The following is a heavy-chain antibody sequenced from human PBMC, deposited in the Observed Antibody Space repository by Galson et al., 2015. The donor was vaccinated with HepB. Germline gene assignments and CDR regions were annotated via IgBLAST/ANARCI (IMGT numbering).Heavy chain of an antibody. V-gene: IGHV3-23*01. CDR2: IGIERPTT. CDR3: AKEFTDFDSAGDAFDV. CDR1: GFMFRRYA. Sequence: SLRLSCAASGFMFRRYAMAWVRQAPGKGLEWVSVIGIERPTTFYSDSVRGRFTISRDDSSNTLYLQMNSLRAADTAVYYCAKEFTDFDSAGDAFDVWGQGTVVTVSS. J-gene: IGHJ3*01. D-gene: IGHD3-9*01.